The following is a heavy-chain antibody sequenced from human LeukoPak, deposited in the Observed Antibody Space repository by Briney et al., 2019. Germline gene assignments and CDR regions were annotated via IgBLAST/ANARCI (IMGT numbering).Heavy chain of an antibody. Sequence: ASVKVSCKASGYTFTDYYMHWVRQAPGQGLEWMGWINPNNGGTTYAQNFQGRVTMTRDTSISTAYMELSRLRSEDTAVYYCARDGVDTAMVMRTTFDYWGQGTLVTVSS. J-gene: IGHJ4*02. CDR1: GYTFTDYY. CDR2: INPNNGGT. D-gene: IGHD5-18*01. CDR3: ARDGVDTAMVMRTTFDY. V-gene: IGHV1-2*02.